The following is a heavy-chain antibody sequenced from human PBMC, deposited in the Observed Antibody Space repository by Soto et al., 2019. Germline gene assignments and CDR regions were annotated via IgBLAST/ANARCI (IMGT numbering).Heavy chain of an antibody. Sequence: EAQLLESGGKLVQPGGSLRLSCAASGFDFINNAMAWVRQAPGKGLEWVSTISADITYTYYADAVRGQFTVSRDNSKNTVYLHMNSLRADDTAVYYCANQNTAKRAFDIWGQGTMVTVSS. D-gene: IGHD2-21*02. J-gene: IGHJ3*02. CDR2: ISADITYT. CDR3: ANQNTAKRAFDI. CDR1: GFDFINNA. V-gene: IGHV3-23*01.